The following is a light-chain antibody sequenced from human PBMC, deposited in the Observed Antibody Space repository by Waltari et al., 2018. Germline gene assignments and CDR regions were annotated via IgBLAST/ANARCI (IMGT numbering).Light chain of an antibody. CDR2: DAS. J-gene: IGKJ3*01. V-gene: IGKV1-17*01. CDR3: LQYNSAPFT. CDR1: QGISNY. Sequence: DIQMTQSPSSLSASVGDRGTITCRASQGISNYLNWYQQKPGKAPKRLIYDASSLQSGVPSRFSGSGSGTVFTLTINSLQPEDFATYYGLQYNSAPFTFGPGTKLDIK.